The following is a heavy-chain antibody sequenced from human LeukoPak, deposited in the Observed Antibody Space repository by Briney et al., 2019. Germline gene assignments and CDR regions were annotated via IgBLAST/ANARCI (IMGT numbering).Heavy chain of an antibody. CDR1: GYTFTSYG. Sequence: GASVKVSCKASGYTFTSYGISWVRQAPGQGLEWMGWISAYNGNTNYAQKLQGRVTMTTDTSTSTAYMELRSLRSDDTAVYYCARDFLTGSIAAAGSYFDYWGQGTLVTVSS. CDR2: ISAYNGNT. D-gene: IGHD6-13*01. J-gene: IGHJ4*02. CDR3: ARDFLTGSIAAAGSYFDY. V-gene: IGHV1-18*01.